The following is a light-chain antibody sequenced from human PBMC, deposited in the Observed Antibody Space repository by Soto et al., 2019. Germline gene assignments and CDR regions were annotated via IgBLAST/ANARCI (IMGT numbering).Light chain of an antibody. V-gene: IGKV1-39*01. CDR2: SAS. CDR3: QQNYSPPLS. Sequence: DIQMTQSPSSLSASVGDRVTITCRASQSISSYLAWFQQKPGEAPRLLIYSASSLPSGVPSRFVGSGSGTDFTLTISSLQPEDFATYYCQQNYSPPLSLGGGTKVEI. CDR1: QSISSY. J-gene: IGKJ4*01.